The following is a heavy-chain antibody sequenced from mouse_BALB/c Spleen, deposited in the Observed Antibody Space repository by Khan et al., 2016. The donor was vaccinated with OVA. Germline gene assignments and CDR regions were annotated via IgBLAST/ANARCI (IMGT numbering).Heavy chain of an antibody. Sequence: EVQLQESGAELVKPGASVKLSCTASGFNIKDTYMHWVKQSPEQGLEWIGRINPPNGKTNYNPKFKGKATLTADTSSTTAYLQLSSLTSEDTAVYYCAGINAWGQGTTLTVSS. J-gene: IGHJ2*01. CDR2: INPPNGKT. CDR1: GFNIKDTY. V-gene: IGHV14-3*02. CDR3: AGINA.